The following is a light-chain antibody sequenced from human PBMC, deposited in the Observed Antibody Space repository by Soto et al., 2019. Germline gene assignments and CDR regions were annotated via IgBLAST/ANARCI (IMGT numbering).Light chain of an antibody. CDR3: SSYTANRTYV. CDR2: GVT. CDR1: SSDVGGYNY. V-gene: IGLV2-14*01. Sequence: QSALTQPASVSGSPGQSVTISCTGTSSDVGGYNYVSWYQQLPGEAPKLIIYGVTDRPSGVSNRFSGSKSGNTASLTVSGLQAEDEGDYYCSSYTANRTYVFGTGTKVTV. J-gene: IGLJ1*01.